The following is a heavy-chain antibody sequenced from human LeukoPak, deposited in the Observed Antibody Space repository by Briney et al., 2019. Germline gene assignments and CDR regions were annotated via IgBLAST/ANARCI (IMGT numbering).Heavy chain of an antibody. CDR2: IFYSGST. J-gene: IGHJ4*02. CDR1: GGSISPYY. Sequence: SETLSLTCTVSGGSISPYYWSWIRQPPGKGLEWIGYIFYSGSTNYNPSLKSRVTISVDTSKNQFSLKLTSVTPADTAVYYCARARVPYAYYFDYWGQGILVTVSS. D-gene: IGHD2-2*01. V-gene: IGHV4-59*01. CDR3: ARARVPYAYYFDY.